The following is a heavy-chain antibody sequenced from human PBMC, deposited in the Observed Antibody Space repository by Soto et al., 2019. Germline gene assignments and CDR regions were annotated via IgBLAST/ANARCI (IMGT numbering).Heavy chain of an antibody. D-gene: IGHD3-3*01. Sequence: GGSLRLSCAASGFTFSSYSMNWVRQAPGKGLEWVSSISSSSSYIYYADSVKGRFTISRDNAKNSLYLQMNSLRAEDTAVYYCAREGGYYIHYYYYMDVWGKGTTVTVSS. V-gene: IGHV3-21*01. CDR1: GFTFSSYS. J-gene: IGHJ6*03. CDR2: ISSSSSYI. CDR3: AREGGYYIHYYYYMDV.